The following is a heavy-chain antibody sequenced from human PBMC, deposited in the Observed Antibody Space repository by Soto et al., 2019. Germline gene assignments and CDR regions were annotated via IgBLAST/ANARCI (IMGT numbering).Heavy chain of an antibody. CDR1: GYSFTSYW. J-gene: IGHJ6*02. Sequence: GESLKISCKGSGYSFTSYWIGWVRQMPGKGLEWMGIIYPGDSDTRYSPSFQGQVTISADKSISTAYLQWSSLKASDTAMYYCARRGSSIAAGPCYYYGMDVWGQGTTVTVSS. D-gene: IGHD6-25*01. CDR2: IYPGDSDT. CDR3: ARRGSSIAAGPCYYYGMDV. V-gene: IGHV5-51*01.